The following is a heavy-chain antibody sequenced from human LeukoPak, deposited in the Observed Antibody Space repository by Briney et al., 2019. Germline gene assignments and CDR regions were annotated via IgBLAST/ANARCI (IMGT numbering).Heavy chain of an antibody. Sequence: GGSRRLSCVGSGFTSIAYALTWARQAPGKGLEWVSGISGGGVTTYYADSVKGRFTISRDNSKNTLYVQMNSLRAEDTAVYYCAKDRHCSGGTYSGDFDYWGQGTLVTVSS. CDR1: GFTSIAYA. D-gene: IGHD6-19*01. CDR3: AKDRHCSGGTYSGDFDY. CDR2: ISGGGVTT. J-gene: IGHJ4*02. V-gene: IGHV3-23*01.